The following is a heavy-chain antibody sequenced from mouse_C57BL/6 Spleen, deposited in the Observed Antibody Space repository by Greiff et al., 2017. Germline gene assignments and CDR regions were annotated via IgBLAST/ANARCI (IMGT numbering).Heavy chain of an antibody. CDR2: IRNKANNHAT. J-gene: IGHJ4*01. D-gene: IGHD6-1*01. CDR1: GFTFSDAW. Sequence: EVKLVESGGGLVQPGGSMKLSCAASGFTFSDAWMDWVRQSPEKGLEWVAEIRNKANNHATYYAESVKGRFTISRDDSKSSVYLQMNSLRAEDTGIYYCTSRVGSPSRDYAMDDWGQGTSVTVSS. V-gene: IGHV6-6*01. CDR3: TSRVGSPSRDYAMDD.